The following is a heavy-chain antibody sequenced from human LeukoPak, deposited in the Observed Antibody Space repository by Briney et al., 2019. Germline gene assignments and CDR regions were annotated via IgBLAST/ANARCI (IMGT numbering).Heavy chain of an antibody. D-gene: IGHD6-19*01. V-gene: IGHV1-8*01. Sequence: ASVKVSCKAPGYTFTSYDINWVRQATGQGLEWMGWMNPNSGNTGYAQKFQGRVTMTRNTSISTAYMELSSLRSEDTAVYYCAREVLAVAGTSDDYWGQGTLVTVSS. J-gene: IGHJ4*02. CDR1: GYTFTSYD. CDR3: AREVLAVAGTSDDY. CDR2: MNPNSGNT.